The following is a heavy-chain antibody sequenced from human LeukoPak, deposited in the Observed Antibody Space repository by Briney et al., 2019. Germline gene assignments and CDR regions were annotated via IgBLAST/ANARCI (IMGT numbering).Heavy chain of an antibody. V-gene: IGHV4-39*02. Sequence: PSETLSLTCTVSGGSISSSSYYWGWIRQPPGKGLEWIGSIYYSGSTYYNPSLKSRVTISVDTSKNQFSLKLSSVTAADTAVYYCARDLDGYKTFDYWGQGTLVTVSS. CDR1: GGSISSSSYY. J-gene: IGHJ4*02. CDR2: IYYSGST. CDR3: ARDLDGYKTFDY. D-gene: IGHD5-24*01.